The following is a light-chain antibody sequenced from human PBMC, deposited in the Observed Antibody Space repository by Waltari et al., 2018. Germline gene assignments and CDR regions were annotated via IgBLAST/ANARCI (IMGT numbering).Light chain of an antibody. Sequence: QSVLTHPPSASGTPGQRVTISRSGSTSNIGSNTVNWYPQLPGTAPKPLIYKNNQRPSGVPDRISGSKSATSASLAISGLQSEDEADYYCASWDDSLNGLYVFGTGTKVTVL. CDR1: TSNIGSNT. J-gene: IGLJ1*01. CDR3: ASWDDSLNGLYV. V-gene: IGLV1-44*01. CDR2: KNN.